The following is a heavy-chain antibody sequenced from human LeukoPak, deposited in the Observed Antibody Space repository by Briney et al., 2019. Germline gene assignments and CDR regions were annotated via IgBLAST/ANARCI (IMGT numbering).Heavy chain of an antibody. D-gene: IGHD1-26*01. V-gene: IGHV3-11*04. Sequence: GGSLRLSYAASGFTFSDYYMSWIRQAPGKGLEWVSYISSSGSTIYYADSVKGRFTISRDNAKNSLYLQMNSLRAEDTAVYYCAKWELYSGFYYIDYWGQGTLVTVSS. CDR3: AKWELYSGFYYIDY. CDR1: GFTFSDYY. CDR2: ISSSGSTI. J-gene: IGHJ4*02.